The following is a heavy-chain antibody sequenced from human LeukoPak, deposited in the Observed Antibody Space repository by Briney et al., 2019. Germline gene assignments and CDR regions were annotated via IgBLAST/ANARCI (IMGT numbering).Heavy chain of an antibody. V-gene: IGHV1-2*04. CDR2: INPNSGGT. CDR1: GYTFTGDY. Sequence: ASVKVSCKASGYTFTGDYMHWVRQAPGQGLEWMGWINPNSGGTNYAQKFQGWVTMTRDTSISTAYMELSRLRSDDTAVYYCARERKTYSGSYYGMDVWGQGTTVTVSS. D-gene: IGHD1-26*01. CDR3: ARERKTYSGSYYGMDV. J-gene: IGHJ6*02.